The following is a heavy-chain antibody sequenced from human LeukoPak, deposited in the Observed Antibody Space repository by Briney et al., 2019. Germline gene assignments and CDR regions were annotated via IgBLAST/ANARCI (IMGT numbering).Heavy chain of an antibody. Sequence: GGSLRLSCAASGFTFSSYSMNWVRQAPGKGLEWVSYVNSGSSYMYYPDSVKGRFTISRDNAKNSLYLQMDSLRDEDTAVYYCAREDDDWGPNTFDVWGQGTVVTVSS. V-gene: IGHV3-48*02. CDR1: GFTFSSYS. CDR3: AREDDDWGPNTFDV. D-gene: IGHD7-27*01. J-gene: IGHJ3*01. CDR2: VNSGSSYM.